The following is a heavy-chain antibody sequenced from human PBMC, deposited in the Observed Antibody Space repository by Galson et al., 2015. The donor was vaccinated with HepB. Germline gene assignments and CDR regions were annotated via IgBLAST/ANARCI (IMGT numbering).Heavy chain of an antibody. CDR2: ISSSGSTI. V-gene: IGHV3-48*03. Sequence: SLRLSCAASGFTFSSYEMNWVRQAPGKGLEWVSYISSSGSTIYYADSVKGRFTISRDNAKNSLYLQMNSLRAEDTAVYYCARDVRGYSRQGIDAFDIWGQGTMVTVSS. CDR3: ARDVRGYSRQGIDAFDI. CDR1: GFTFSSYE. D-gene: IGHD3-10*02. J-gene: IGHJ3*02.